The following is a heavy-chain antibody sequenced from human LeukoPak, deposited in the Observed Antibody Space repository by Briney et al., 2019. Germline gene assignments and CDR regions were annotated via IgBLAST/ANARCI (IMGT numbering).Heavy chain of an antibody. CDR1: GFTFNNYG. J-gene: IGHJ4*02. CDR2: IRYDGNNK. CDR3: ARRAGAYSHPYDY. D-gene: IGHD4/OR15-4a*01. V-gene: IGHV3-30*02. Sequence: GGSLRLSCAASGFTFNNYGMHWVRQAPGKGLEWVAFIRYDGNNKYYADSVKGRFTIPRDNSKNTLYLQMNSLRAEDTAVYYCARRAGAYSHPYDYWGQGTLVTVSS.